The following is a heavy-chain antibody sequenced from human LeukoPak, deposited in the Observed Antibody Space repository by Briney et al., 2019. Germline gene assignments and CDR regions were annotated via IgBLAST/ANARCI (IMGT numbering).Heavy chain of an antibody. J-gene: IGHJ6*03. CDR1: GGSFSGYY. V-gene: IGHV4-34*01. CDR2: INHSGST. Sequence: PSETLSLTCAVYGGSFSGYYWSWIRQPPGKGLEWIGEINHSGSTNYNPSLKSRVTISVDTSNNHFSLKLSSVTASDTAVYYCARVALQSSPHYYYYYMDVWGKGTTVTVSS. D-gene: IGHD4-11*01. CDR3: ARVALQSSPHYYYYYMDV.